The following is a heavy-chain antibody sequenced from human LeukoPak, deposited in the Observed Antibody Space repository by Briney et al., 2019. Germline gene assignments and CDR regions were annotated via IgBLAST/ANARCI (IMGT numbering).Heavy chain of an antibody. CDR3: AKGIYSSGWSYFDY. CDR2: LSGSGITT. CDR1: GFTFSNSA. Sequence: GGSLRLSCAASGFTFSNSAMSWVRQAPGKGLEWVSTLSGSGITTYYADSVKGRFTISRDNSKNTLYLQMNSLRAVDTAVYYCAKGIYSSGWSYFDYWVHGTLVTVSS. D-gene: IGHD6-19*01. J-gene: IGHJ4*01. V-gene: IGHV3-23*01.